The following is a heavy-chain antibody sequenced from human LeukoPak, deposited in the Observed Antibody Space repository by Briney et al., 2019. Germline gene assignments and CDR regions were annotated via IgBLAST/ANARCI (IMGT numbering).Heavy chain of an antibody. Sequence: ASVKVSCKASGYTFTGYYMHWVRQAPGQGLEWMGWINPNSGGTNYAQKFQGRVNMTRDTSISTAYMELSRLRSDDTAVYYCARSLLGVTPPDYWGQGTLVTVSS. CDR3: ARSLLGVTPPDY. V-gene: IGHV1-2*02. J-gene: IGHJ4*02. CDR1: GYTFTGYY. CDR2: INPNSGGT. D-gene: IGHD3-22*01.